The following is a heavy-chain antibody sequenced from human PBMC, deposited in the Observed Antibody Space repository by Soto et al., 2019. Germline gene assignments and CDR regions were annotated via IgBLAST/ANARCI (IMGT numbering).Heavy chain of an antibody. V-gene: IGHV3-13*01. CDR3: VRDDFWSSYDRYGMDV. Sequence: EVQLVESGGGLVQPGGSLRPSCAASGFSFTLYDMHWVRQGRGGSLEWVSGIDTAGDTYYPGSVKGRFTISRENAKNSLYLQMNSQRAEDTAVYFCVRDDFWSSYDRYGMDVWGQGTTVTVSS. J-gene: IGHJ6*02. CDR1: GFSFTLYD. CDR2: IDTAGDT. D-gene: IGHD3-3*01.